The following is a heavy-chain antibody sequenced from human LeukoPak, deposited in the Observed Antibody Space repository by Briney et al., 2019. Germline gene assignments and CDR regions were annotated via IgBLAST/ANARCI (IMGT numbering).Heavy chain of an antibody. CDR3: ARRRGDFWSDYYAFDY. Sequence: PSETLSLTCTVSGVSINNYYWSWIRQPPGKGLEWIGYIYYSGSTNYNPSLTSRVTISLDTSKNQFSLKRSSVTAADTAVYYCARRRGDFWSDYYAFDYWGQGTLVTISS. V-gene: IGHV4-59*08. CDR1: GVSINNYY. J-gene: IGHJ4*02. D-gene: IGHD3-3*01. CDR2: IYYSGST.